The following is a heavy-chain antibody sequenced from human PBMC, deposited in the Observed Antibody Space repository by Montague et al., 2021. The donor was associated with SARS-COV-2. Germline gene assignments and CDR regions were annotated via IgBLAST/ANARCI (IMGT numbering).Heavy chain of an antibody. J-gene: IGHJ4*02. CDR3: AKGSTGL. CDR1: GFSFSGYA. Sequence: SLRLSCAASGFSFSGYAMNWVRQAPGKGLEWVSVIYGGGSYTNYADSLKGRFTISRDDSQATVFLQMNGLRSDDTAMYYCAKGSTGLWGQGTLVTVSS. V-gene: IGHV3-23*03. CDR2: IYGGGSYT. D-gene: IGHD1-1*01.